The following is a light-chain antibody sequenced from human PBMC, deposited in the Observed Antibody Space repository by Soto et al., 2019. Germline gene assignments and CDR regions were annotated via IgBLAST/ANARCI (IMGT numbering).Light chain of an antibody. V-gene: IGLV4-69*01. CDR2: LNSDGSH. J-gene: IGLJ3*02. Sequence: QLVLTQSPSASASLGASVKLTCTLSSGHSIYAIAWHQQQPEKGPRFLMKLNSDGSHSKGDGIPDRFSGSSSGAERYLTISSLQSEDEADYYCQTWDTGTLWVFGGGTKVTVL. CDR3: QTWDTGTLWV. CDR1: SGHSIYA.